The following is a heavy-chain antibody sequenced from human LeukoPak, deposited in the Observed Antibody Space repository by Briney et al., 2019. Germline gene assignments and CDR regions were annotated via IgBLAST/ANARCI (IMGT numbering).Heavy chain of an antibody. Sequence: SETLSLTCTVSGGSISSYYLSWIRQPAGKGLEWIGRMYIGGSTSYNPSLKGRVTMSVDTSKNQFSLNLSSVTAADTAVYYCARYLRSNWFDPWGQGTLVTVSS. CDR1: GGSISSYY. V-gene: IGHV4-4*07. J-gene: IGHJ5*02. CDR2: MYIGGST. CDR3: ARYLRSNWFDP.